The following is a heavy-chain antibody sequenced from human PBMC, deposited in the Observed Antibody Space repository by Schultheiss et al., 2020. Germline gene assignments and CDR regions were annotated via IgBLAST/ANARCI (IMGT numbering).Heavy chain of an antibody. V-gene: IGHV4-61*08. J-gene: IGHJ6*03. CDR2: AYYSGST. CDR1: GGSISGGGYY. Sequence: SETLSLTCIVSGGSISGGGYYWSWIRQPPGKELEWIGYAYYSGSTNYNPSLKSRVTISVDTSKNQFSLKLSSVTAAYTAVYYCARGGKERGLRRYYIDVWGKGTTVNVSS. CDR3: ARGGKERGLRRYYIDV. D-gene: IGHD5-12*01.